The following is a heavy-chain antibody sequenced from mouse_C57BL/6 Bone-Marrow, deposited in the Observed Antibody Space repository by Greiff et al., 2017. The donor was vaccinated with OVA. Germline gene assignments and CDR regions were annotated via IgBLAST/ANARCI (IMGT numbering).Heavy chain of an antibody. Sequence: DVKLVESEGGLVQPGSSMKLSCTASGFTFSDYYMAWVRQVPEKGLEWVANINYDGSSTYYLDSLKSRFIISRDNAKNILYLQMSSLKSEDTATYYCARASDSSGYFYYFDYWGQGTTLTVSS. CDR1: GFTFSDYY. J-gene: IGHJ2*01. D-gene: IGHD3-2*02. V-gene: IGHV5-16*01. CDR2: INYDGSST. CDR3: ARASDSSGYFYYFDY.